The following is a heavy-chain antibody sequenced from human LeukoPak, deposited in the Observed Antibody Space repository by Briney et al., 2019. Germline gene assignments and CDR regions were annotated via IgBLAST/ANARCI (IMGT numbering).Heavy chain of an antibody. V-gene: IGHV3-30*02. CDR3: AKVGGYSYAWNFDY. CDR2: IRYDGSNK. D-gene: IGHD5-18*01. J-gene: IGHJ4*02. Sequence: GGSLRLSCAASGFTFSSYGMHWVRQAPGKGLEWVAFIRYDGSNKYYADSVKGRFTISRDNSKNTLYLQMNSLRAEDTAVYYCAKVGGYSYAWNFDYWGQGTLVTVPS. CDR1: GFTFSSYG.